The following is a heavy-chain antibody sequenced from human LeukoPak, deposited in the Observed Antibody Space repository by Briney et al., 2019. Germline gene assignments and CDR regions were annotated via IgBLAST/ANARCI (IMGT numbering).Heavy chain of an antibody. CDR2: IYDSGST. Sequence: SETLSLTCTVSGGSIRSSYYYWGWIRQPPGKGLEWIGSIYDSGSTYYNPSLKSRVTISVDTSKNQFSLKLNSVTAADTAVYYCAKDGQYYDFWSGYLAYYGMDVWGQGTTVTVSS. CDR3: AKDGQYYDFWSGYLAYYGMDV. V-gene: IGHV4-39*02. CDR1: GGSIRSSYYY. J-gene: IGHJ6*02. D-gene: IGHD3-3*01.